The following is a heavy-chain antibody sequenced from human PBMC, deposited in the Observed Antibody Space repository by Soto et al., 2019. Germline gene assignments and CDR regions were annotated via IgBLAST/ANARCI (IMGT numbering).Heavy chain of an antibody. Sequence: SETLSLTCTVSGGSISSSSYYWGWIRQPPGKGLEWIGSIYYSGSTYYNPSLKSRVTISVDTSKNQFSLKLSSVTAADTAVYYCARPTIRGYYYMDVWDKGTTVTVSS. CDR3: ARPTIRGYYYMDV. V-gene: IGHV4-39*01. CDR1: GGSISSSSYY. D-gene: IGHD3-3*02. CDR2: IYYSGST. J-gene: IGHJ6*03.